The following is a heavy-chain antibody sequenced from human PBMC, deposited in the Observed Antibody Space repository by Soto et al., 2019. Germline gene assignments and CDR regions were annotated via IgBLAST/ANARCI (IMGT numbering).Heavy chain of an antibody. J-gene: IGHJ4*02. CDR1: GGIFSTYA. CDR3: ARDRDDYGSGNYYNRIDF. V-gene: IGHV1-69*01. D-gene: IGHD3-10*01. Sequence: QVQLMQSGAEVKKPGSSVKVSCKASGGIFSTYAISWLRQAPGQGLEWMGGIIPLFGTPNYAQRFQGRVTITADESPSTAYMELSRLRSEDTAVYYCARDRDDYGSGNYYNRIDFWGQGTLVTVSS. CDR2: IIPLFGTP.